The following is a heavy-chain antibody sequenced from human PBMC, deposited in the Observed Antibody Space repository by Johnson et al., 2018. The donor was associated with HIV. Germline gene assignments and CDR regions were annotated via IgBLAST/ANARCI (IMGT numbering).Heavy chain of an antibody. CDR3: ARDGKYSSIGPDAFDV. D-gene: IGHD6-13*01. CDR2: ISYDGSEK. CDR1: GFTFSYYA. Sequence: QVQLVESGGGVVQPGTSLRLSCAASGFTFSYYAIFCVRQAPGKGLEWVAVISYDGSEKYFADSVKGRFTISRDNSENTLYLQMNSLRPEDTAVYFCARDGKYSSIGPDAFDVWGQGTMVAVSS. V-gene: IGHV3-30*14. J-gene: IGHJ3*01.